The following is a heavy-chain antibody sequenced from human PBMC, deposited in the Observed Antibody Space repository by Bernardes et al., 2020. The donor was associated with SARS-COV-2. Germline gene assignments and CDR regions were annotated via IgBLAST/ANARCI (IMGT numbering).Heavy chain of an antibody. Sequence: GGSLRLSCEASGFTFSSFAMSWVRQAPGKGLEWLSSITGSGGTTYYADSVKGRFTISRDNSKNTLFLQMNSLGADDTAVYYCAKDPPRWILVKEDWLDPWGQGTLVTVSS. V-gene: IGHV3-23*01. D-gene: IGHD2-2*03. CDR1: GFTFSSFA. CDR3: AKDPPRWILVKEDWLDP. J-gene: IGHJ5*02. CDR2: ITGSGGTT.